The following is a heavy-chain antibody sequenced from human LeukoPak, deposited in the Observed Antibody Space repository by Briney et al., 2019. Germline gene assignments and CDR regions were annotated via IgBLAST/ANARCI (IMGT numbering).Heavy chain of an antibody. CDR2: ISTYNGNT. Sequence: GASVKVSCKASGYTFITYGISWVRQAPGQGLEWMGWISTYNGNTNYAQKLQGRVTLTTDTSTNTAYMELTSLRSDDTAVYYCARPFMEQLVPFDPWGQGTLVTVSS. CDR1: GYTFITYG. J-gene: IGHJ5*02. V-gene: IGHV1-18*01. CDR3: ARPFMEQLVPFDP. D-gene: IGHD6-13*01.